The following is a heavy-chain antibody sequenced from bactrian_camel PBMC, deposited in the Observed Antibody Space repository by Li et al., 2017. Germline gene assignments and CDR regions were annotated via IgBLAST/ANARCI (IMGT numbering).Heavy chain of an antibody. CDR3: AAADWTTRCLKVPLGVGRYNN. J-gene: IGHJ4*01. Sequence: HVQLVESGGGSVQAGGSLRLSCVVSGLTYSNYCMGWFRQRPGKEREGVAAIDRDGTTSYADSVRDRFTISKDSAKNFLYLQMNSLKPEDTAMYYCAAADWTTRCLKVPLGVGRYNNWGQGTQVTVS. D-gene: IGHD5*01. CDR2: IDRDGTT. CDR1: GLTYSNYC. V-gene: IGHV3S55*01.